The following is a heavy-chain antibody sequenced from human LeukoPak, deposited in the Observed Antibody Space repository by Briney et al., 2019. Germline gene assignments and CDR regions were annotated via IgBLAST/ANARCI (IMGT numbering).Heavy chain of an antibody. V-gene: IGHV1-8*01. CDR1: GYTFTSYD. CDR2: MNPNSGNT. J-gene: IGHJ3*02. CDR3: ARGRGDCSSTSCSSAGSGNAFDI. D-gene: IGHD2-2*01. Sequence: ASVKVSCKASGYTFTSYDINWVRQATGQGLEWMGWMNPNSGNTGYAQKFQGRVTMTRSTSISTAYMELSSLRSEDTAVYYCARGRGDCSSTSCSSAGSGNAFDIWGQGTMVTVSS.